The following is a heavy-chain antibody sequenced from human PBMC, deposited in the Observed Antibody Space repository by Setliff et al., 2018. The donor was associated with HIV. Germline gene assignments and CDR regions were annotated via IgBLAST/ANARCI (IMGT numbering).Heavy chain of an antibody. V-gene: IGHV3-48*01. CDR3: ARDKDWAFDI. J-gene: IGHJ3*02. D-gene: IGHD2-15*01. CDR2: VSSTNEIT. Sequence: GGSLRLSCTASGFIFSSHHMNWVRQAPGKGLEWISYVSSTNEITYADSVKGRFTISRDNAKKSLYLQMNNLRAEDTALHYCARDKDWAFDIWGQGTMVTVSS. CDR1: GFIFSSHH.